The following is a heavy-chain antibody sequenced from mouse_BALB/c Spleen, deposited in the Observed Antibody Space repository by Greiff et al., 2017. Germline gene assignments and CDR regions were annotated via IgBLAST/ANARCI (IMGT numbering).Heavy chain of an antibody. CDR1: GFTFSSYT. V-gene: IGHV5-12-2*01. D-gene: IGHD1-1*01. Sequence: EVKLVESGGGLVQPGGSLKLSCAASGFTFSSYTMSWVRQTPEKRLEWVAYISNGGGSTYYPDTVKGRFTISRDNAKNTLYLQMSSLKSEDTAMYYCARSGSSSYFDDWGQGTTLTVSA. CDR2: ISNGGGST. J-gene: IGHJ2*01. CDR3: ARSGSSSYFDD.